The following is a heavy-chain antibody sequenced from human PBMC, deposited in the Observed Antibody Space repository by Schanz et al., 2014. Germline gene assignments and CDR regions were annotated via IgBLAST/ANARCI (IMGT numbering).Heavy chain of an antibody. CDR3: ARVRRRIATPSTPSFRNYYYYAMDV. CDR1: GFIFSSYG. D-gene: IGHD6-13*01. Sequence: VQLVESGGGVVQPGRSLRLSCAASGFIFSSYGLHWVRQAPGKGLEWLSYIDGKSTTVYYADSVKGRFTVSRDNARNSLYLHMNTLGAEDTAVYFCARVRRRIATPSTPSFRNYYYYAMDVWGQGTTVTVSS. V-gene: IGHV3-48*01. CDR2: IDGKSTTV. J-gene: IGHJ6*02.